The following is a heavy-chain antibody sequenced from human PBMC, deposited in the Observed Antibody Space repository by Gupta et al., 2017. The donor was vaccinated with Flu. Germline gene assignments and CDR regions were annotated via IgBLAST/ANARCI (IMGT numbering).Heavy chain of an antibody. J-gene: IGHJ3*02. Sequence: EQVVESGGALVQPGGSLTLSCAASGFSVGGNVMGWVRQAPGRGLECVSLTYTGGNTLYADSVKGRFAISRDNSKNTMSLQMNSLRPEDTAVYYCARGPNFDTWGRGTMVTVSS. V-gene: IGHV3-66*02. CDR2: TYTGGNT. CDR3: ARGPNFDT. CDR1: GFSVGGNV.